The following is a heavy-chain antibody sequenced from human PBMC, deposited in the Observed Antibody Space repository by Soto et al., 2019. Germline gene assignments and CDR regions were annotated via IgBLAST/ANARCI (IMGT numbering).Heavy chain of an antibody. D-gene: IGHD2-15*01. CDR2: ISAYNGNT. CDR1: GYTFTSYG. CDR3: ARVTSYCSGGSCYSLPNY. Sequence: QVQLVQSGAEVKKPGASVKVSCKASGYTFTSYGISWVRQAPGQGLEWMGWISAYNGNTNYAQKLKGRVTLTTDTSTRTAYMELRSLRSDDTAMYYCARVTSYCSGGSCYSLPNYWGQGTLVTVSS. V-gene: IGHV1-18*01. J-gene: IGHJ4*02.